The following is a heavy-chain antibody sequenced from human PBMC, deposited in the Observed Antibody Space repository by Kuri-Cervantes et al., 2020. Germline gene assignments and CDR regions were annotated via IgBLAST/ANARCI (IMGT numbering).Heavy chain of an antibody. J-gene: IGHJ6*02. V-gene: IGHV4-30-2*01. D-gene: IGHD3-16*02. Sequence: SGSLRLTCAVYGGSFSGYYWSWIRHPPGKGREWIGYIYHSGSTYYNPSLKSRVTITVDRSKNQFSLKMSSVTAADTAVYYCARDATNHDYVWGGYRTYGMDDWGQGTMVTVSS. CDR3: ARDATNHDYVWGGYRTYGMDD. CDR1: GGSFSGYY. CDR2: IYHSGST.